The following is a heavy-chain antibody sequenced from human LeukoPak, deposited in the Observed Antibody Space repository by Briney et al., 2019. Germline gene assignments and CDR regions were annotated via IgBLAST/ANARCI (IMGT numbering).Heavy chain of an antibody. J-gene: IGHJ4*02. CDR2: ILDTGSTT. D-gene: IGHD1-14*01. V-gene: IGHV3-48*02. Sequence: GGSLRLSCAASQLSNWVRQAPGKGLEGVAYILDTGSTTSYADSVKGRFTISRDNAKASLYLHMNSLRDEDTAVYYCARSPRNPKVYFDYWGQGALVTVSS. CDR3: ARSPRNPKVYFDY. CDR1: QLS.